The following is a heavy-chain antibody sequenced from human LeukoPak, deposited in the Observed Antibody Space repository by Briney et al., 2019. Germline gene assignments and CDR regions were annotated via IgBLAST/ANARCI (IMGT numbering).Heavy chain of an antibody. V-gene: IGHV3-48*02. CDR2: ISFSGNTI. CDR1: GFTFSSYS. Sequence: PGGSLRLSCATSGFTFSSYSMNWVRQAPGKGLEWVSYISFSGNTIYYTDSVKGRFTISRDIAKSSLYLQMNSLRDGDTAVYYCAREPQLGHYYYGLDVWGQGTTVTVSS. CDR3: AREPQLGHYYYGLDV. J-gene: IGHJ6*02. D-gene: IGHD6-13*01.